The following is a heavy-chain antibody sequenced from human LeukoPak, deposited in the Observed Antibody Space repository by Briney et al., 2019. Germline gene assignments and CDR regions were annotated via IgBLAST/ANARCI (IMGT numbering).Heavy chain of an antibody. Sequence: SETLSLTCTVSGGSISSYYWSWIRQPPGKGLEWIGEINHSGSTNYNPSLKSRVTISVDTSKNQFSLKLSSVTAADTAVYYCARGRFAPAPVYWGQGTLVTVSS. CDR2: INHSGST. J-gene: IGHJ4*02. D-gene: IGHD3-10*01. V-gene: IGHV4-34*01. CDR3: ARGRFAPAPVY. CDR1: GGSISSYY.